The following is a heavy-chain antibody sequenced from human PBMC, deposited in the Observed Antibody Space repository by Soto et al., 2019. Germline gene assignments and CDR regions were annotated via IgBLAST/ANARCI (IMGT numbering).Heavy chain of an antibody. V-gene: IGHV1-69*13. CDR1: GVTFSSYA. CDR2: IIPIFYTA. D-gene: IGHD1-20*01. Sequence: SLKVSLNASGVTFSSYAISWVRQAPGQGLEWMGGIIPIFYTAKYTQKFQGRVTFTADESTSTAYMELSSLRSEDTAVYYCARDLITGTPGYWGQGTLVTVS. J-gene: IGHJ4*02. CDR3: ARDLITGTPGY.